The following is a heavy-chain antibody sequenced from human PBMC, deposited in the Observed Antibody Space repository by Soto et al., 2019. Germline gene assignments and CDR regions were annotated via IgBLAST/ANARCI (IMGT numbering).Heavy chain of an antibody. CDR2: SIPVFGTV. CDR1: GGTFSNYA. Sequence: QVRLVQSGAEVKKPGSSVKVSCKASGGTFSNYAITWLRLAPGQGLEWLGGSIPVFGTVNYAQKFQSRVTITADKSTSTAYMELNRLRSADTAVYYCARDNPYTNSLGNWFDPWGQGTLVIVS. V-gene: IGHV1-69*06. CDR3: ARDNPYTNSLGNWFDP. J-gene: IGHJ5*02. D-gene: IGHD6-13*01.